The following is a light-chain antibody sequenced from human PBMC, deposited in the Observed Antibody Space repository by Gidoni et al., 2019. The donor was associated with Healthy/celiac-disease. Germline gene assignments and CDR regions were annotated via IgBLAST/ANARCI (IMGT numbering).Light chain of an antibody. CDR3: SSYTSSSPLV. J-gene: IGLJ2*01. Sequence: QSALTEPASVSGSHGQSITISCTGTSSDVGGYNYVSWYQQHPGKAPKLMIYDVSNRPSGVSNLFSASNSGNTASLTISGLQAEDEADYYFSSYTSSSPLVFGGGTTLTVL. V-gene: IGLV2-14*01. CDR1: SSDVGGYNY. CDR2: DVS.